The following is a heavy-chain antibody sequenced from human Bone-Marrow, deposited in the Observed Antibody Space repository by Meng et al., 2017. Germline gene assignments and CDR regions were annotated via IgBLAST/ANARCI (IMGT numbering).Heavy chain of an antibody. V-gene: IGHV4-34*01. CDR1: GGSFSGYY. Sequence: QVQLQQWGAGLLKPSETLSLTCAVYGGSFSGYYWSWFRQPPGKGLEWIGEINHSGSTNYNPSLKSRVTISVDTSKNQFSLKLSSVTAADTAVYYCARGTRPLLFQHWGQGTLVTVSS. J-gene: IGHJ1*01. CDR3: ARGTRPLLFQH. D-gene: IGHD1-1*01. CDR2: INHSGST.